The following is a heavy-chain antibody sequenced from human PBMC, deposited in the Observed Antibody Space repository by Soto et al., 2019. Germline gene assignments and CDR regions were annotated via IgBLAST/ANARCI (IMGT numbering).Heavy chain of an antibody. D-gene: IGHD3-16*01. CDR2: ISSSGSTI. CDR1: GFTFSDYY. J-gene: IGHJ6*03. V-gene: IGHV3-11*01. CDR3: ASVVAGGYDYYYMDV. Sequence: PGGSLRLSCAASGFTFSDYYMSWIRQAPGKGLEWVSYISSSGSTIYYADSVKGRFTISRDNAKNSLYLQMNSLRAEDTAVYYCASVVAGGYDYYYMDVWGKGTTVTVSS.